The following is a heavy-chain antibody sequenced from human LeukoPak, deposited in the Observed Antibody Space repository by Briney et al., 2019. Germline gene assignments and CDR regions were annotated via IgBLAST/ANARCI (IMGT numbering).Heavy chain of an antibody. V-gene: IGHV3-23*01. D-gene: IGHD6-13*01. CDR1: GGSFSGYY. CDR2: ISGSGGST. Sequence: ETLSLTCAVYGGSFSGYYWSWIRQPPGKGLEWVSAISGSGGSTYYADSVKGRFTISRDNSKNTVNMQMNSLRAEDTAVYYCAKATSPVHSRNWFDSWGQGTLVTVSS. CDR3: AKATSPVHSRNWFDS. J-gene: IGHJ5*01.